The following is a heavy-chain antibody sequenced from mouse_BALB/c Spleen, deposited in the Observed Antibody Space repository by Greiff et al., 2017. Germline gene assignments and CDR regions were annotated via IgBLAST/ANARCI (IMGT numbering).Heavy chain of an antibody. J-gene: IGHJ4*01. V-gene: IGHV5-9-4*01. CDR3: ARDERRAMDY. CDR2: ISSGGSYT. Sequence: EVKLVESGGGLVKPGGSLKLSCAASGFTFSSYAMSWVRQSPEKRLEWVAEISSGGSYTYYPDTVTGRFTISRDNAKNTLYLEMSSLRSEDTAMYYCARDERRAMDYWGQGTSVTVSS. CDR1: GFTFSSYA. D-gene: IGHD2-12*01.